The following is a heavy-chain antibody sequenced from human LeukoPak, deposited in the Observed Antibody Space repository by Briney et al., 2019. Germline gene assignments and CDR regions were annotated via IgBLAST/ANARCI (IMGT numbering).Heavy chain of an antibody. CDR1: GGSISSHY. V-gene: IGHV4-59*11. CDR2: IYYSGST. Sequence: SETLSLTCTVSGGSISSHYWSWIRQPPGKGLEWIGYIYYSGSTNYNPSLKSRVTISVDTSKNQFSLKLSSVTAADTAVYYCAREQSSGWAKHSWFDPWGQGTLVTVSS. J-gene: IGHJ5*02. D-gene: IGHD6-19*01. CDR3: AREQSSGWAKHSWFDP.